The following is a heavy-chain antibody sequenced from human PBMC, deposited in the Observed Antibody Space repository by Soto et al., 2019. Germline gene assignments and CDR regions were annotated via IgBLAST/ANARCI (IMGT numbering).Heavy chain of an antibody. Sequence: QVQLVQSGAEVKKPGSSVKVSCKTSGGTFRNHIITWVRQAPGQGLEWMGRVIPLLDITNYAQKFQGRVTITADKSTSTTYLEMNSPRSEDTAVYYCARDSPIGSTFSGYDAIDYWGQGTLVTVSS. CDR3: ARDSPIGSTFSGYDAIDY. CDR2: VIPLLDIT. CDR1: GGTFRNHI. D-gene: IGHD5-12*01. J-gene: IGHJ4*02. V-gene: IGHV1-69*08.